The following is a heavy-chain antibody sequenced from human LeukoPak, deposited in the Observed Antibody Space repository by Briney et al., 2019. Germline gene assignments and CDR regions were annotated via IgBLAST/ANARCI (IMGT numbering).Heavy chain of an antibody. V-gene: IGHV3-30*18. Sequence: GGCLRLSCAASGFTFSSYGMHWVRQAPGKGLEWVAVISYDGSKKYYADSVKGRFTISRDNSKNTLYLQMNSLRAEDTAVYYCAKEPDSGWYEGLFDYWGQGTLV. D-gene: IGHD6-19*01. J-gene: IGHJ4*02. CDR3: AKEPDSGWYEGLFDY. CDR1: GFTFSSYG. CDR2: ISYDGSKK.